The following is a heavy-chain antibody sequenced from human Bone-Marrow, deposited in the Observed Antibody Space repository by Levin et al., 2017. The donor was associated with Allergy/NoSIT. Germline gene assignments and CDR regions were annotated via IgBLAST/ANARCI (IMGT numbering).Heavy chain of an antibody. CDR3: ARHKDYGGNGYYYYGMDV. D-gene: IGHD4-23*01. CDR2: VSWNSGTI. CDR1: GFTLDDYA. J-gene: IGHJ6*02. V-gene: IGHV3-9*01. Sequence: SLKISCATSGFTLDDYAMHWVRQAPGKGLEWVSGVSWNSGTIGYADSVKGRFTISRDNAKNSLYLQMNSLRTEDTALYFCARHKDYGGNGYYYYGMDVWGQGTTVTVSS.